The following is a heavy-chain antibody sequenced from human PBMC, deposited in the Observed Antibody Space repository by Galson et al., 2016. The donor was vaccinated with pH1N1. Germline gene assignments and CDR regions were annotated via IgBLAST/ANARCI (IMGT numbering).Heavy chain of an antibody. CDR3: AREDYYDTDLCDWYFDL. V-gene: IGHV1-69*13. CDR1: GGTFGSYG. Sequence: SVKVSCKASGGTFGSYGINWVRQAPGQGLEWMGGIIPIFNTVKYAQNFQGRVTITADESTTTAYMELSSLRSEDTAMYYCAREDYYDTDLCDWYFDLWGRGTLLTASS. D-gene: IGHD3-22*01. J-gene: IGHJ2*01. CDR2: IIPIFNTV.